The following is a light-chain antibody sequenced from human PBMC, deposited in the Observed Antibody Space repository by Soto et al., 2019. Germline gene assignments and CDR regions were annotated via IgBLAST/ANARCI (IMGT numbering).Light chain of an antibody. CDR2: EVN. CDR1: SSDVGTYNY. Sequence: QSALTQPPSASGSPAQSVTISCTGTSSDVGTYNYVSWYQKHPGKAPKLMIYEVNKRPSGVPDRFSGSKSGKTASLTVSGLQAEDEAEYYCSAYAGSNNLVFGGGTKVTVL. CDR3: SAYAGSNNLV. V-gene: IGLV2-8*01. J-gene: IGLJ2*01.